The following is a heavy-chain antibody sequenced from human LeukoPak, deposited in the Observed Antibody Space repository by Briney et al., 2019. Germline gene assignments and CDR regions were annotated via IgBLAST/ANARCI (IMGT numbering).Heavy chain of an antibody. J-gene: IGHJ4*02. CDR3: AKESPYYSDRDYYFDY. Sequence: GGSLRLSCAASGFTFSGNAMSWVRQAPGKGLEWVSAISSSTGGRTYYADSVKGRFSISRDDFRNTVYLQMNSLRAEDTAVYYCAKESPYYSDRDYYFDYWGQGTLVTVSS. D-gene: IGHD3-22*01. CDR2: ISSSTGGRT. CDR1: GFTFSGNA. V-gene: IGHV3-23*01.